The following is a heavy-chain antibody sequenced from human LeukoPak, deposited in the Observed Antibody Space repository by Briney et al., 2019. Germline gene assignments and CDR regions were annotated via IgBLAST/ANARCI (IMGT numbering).Heavy chain of an antibody. Sequence: GGSLRLSCAASGFTFRNYWMHWGRQAPGKGLVWVSRIKFDGSYTNYVDSVKGRFTISRDNAKNTLYLQLNSLRAEDTAMYYCVRDGDAYNFDCWGQGTLVTVSS. J-gene: IGHJ4*02. V-gene: IGHV3-74*01. CDR1: GFTFRNYW. CDR2: IKFDGSYT. D-gene: IGHD5-24*01. CDR3: VRDGDAYNFDC.